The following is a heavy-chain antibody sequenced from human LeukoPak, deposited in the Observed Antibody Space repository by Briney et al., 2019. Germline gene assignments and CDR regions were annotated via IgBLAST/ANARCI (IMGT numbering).Heavy chain of an antibody. CDR3: ARVGRYKRAFDI. D-gene: IGHD1-14*01. V-gene: IGHV3-7*01. J-gene: IGHJ3*02. CDR2: IKQDGSEK. Sequence: PGGSLRLSCAASGFIFSSYWMSWVRQAPGKGLEWVANIKQDGSEKYYVDSVKGRFTISRDNAKNSLYLQMNSLRAEDTAVYYCARVGRYKRAFDIWGQGTMVTVSS. CDR1: GFIFSSYW.